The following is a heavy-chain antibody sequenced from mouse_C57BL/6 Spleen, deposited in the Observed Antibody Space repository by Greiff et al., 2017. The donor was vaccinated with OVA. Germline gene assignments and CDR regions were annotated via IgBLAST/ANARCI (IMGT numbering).Heavy chain of an antibody. CDR2: IDPSDSYT. V-gene: IGHV1-69*01. J-gene: IGHJ2*01. CDR1: GYTFTSYW. CDR3: ARDPYYYGSPYYFDY. D-gene: IGHD1-1*01. Sequence: VQLQQPGAELVMPGASVKLSCKASGYTFTSYWMHWVKQRPGQGLEWIGEIDPSDSYTNYNQKFKGKSTLTVDKSSSTAYMQLSSLTSEDSAVYYCARDPYYYGSPYYFDYWGQGTTLTVSS.